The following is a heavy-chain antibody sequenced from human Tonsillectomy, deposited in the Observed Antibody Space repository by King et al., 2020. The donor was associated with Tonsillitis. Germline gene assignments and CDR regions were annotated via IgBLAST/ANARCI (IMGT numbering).Heavy chain of an antibody. CDR2: ISSSSSFI. CDR3: ARPLSPYCSGVTCGRIYGMDV. V-gene: IGHV3-21*01. CDR1: GFTFSSYS. D-gene: IGHD2-15*01. Sequence: VQLVESGGGLVKPGGSLRLSCAASGFTFSSYSMNWVRQAPGKGLEWVSSISSSSSFIYYADSVTGRFTISRDNAKNSLYLQMNSLRAEDTAVYYCARPLSPYCSGVTCGRIYGMDVWGQGTTVTVSS. J-gene: IGHJ6*02.